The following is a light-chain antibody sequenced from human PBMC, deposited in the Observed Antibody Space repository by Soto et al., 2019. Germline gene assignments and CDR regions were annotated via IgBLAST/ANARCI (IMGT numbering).Light chain of an antibody. V-gene: IGLV3-21*02. CDR3: QVWDSPSDHYV. CDR1: DVGIKS. Sequence: SYELTQAPSVSVAPGQTATIPYGGKDVGIKSVHWYQQKPGQAPVVVVFDGGARPSGIPDRFSGSTSGSAATLTISRVEAGDEADYFCQVWDSPSDHYVFGTGTELTVL. CDR2: DGG. J-gene: IGLJ1*01.